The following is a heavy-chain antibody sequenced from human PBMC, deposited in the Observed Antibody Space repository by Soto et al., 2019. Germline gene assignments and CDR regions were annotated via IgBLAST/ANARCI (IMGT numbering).Heavy chain of an antibody. D-gene: IGHD1-26*01. CDR2: IYHSGST. CDR1: GGSISSSNW. V-gene: IGHV4-4*02. CDR3: ATLPPRVVASLLPIPT. J-gene: IGHJ5*02. Sequence: SETLSLTCTVSGGSISSSNWWSWVRQPPGKGLEWIGEIYHSGSTNYNPSLKSRVTISVDKSKNQFSLKLNSVTAADTAVYYCATLPPRVVASLLPIPTWGQGTLVTVSS.